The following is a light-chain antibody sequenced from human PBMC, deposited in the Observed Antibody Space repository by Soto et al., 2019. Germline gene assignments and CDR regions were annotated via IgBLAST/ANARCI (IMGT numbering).Light chain of an antibody. CDR2: KAS. V-gene: IGKV1-5*03. CDR3: QQYNSYSPT. Sequence: DIQMTQSPSTLAASVGDRVTITCRASHSISVWLAWYQQKAGKAPNLLIYKASRLESGVPSRFSGSGSETEFTLTISGLQPGDSATYYCQQYNSYSPTFGQGTKVDI. CDR1: HSISVW. J-gene: IGKJ1*01.